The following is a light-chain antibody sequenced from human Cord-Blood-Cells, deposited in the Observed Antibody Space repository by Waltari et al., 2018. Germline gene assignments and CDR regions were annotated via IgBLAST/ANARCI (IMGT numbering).Light chain of an antibody. CDR1: QSVSSN. J-gene: IGKJ3*01. V-gene: IGKV3-15*01. CDR3: QQYKNWPPFT. Sequence: EIVMTQSPATLSVSPGERATLSCRASQSVSSNLAWYKQKPGQAPRLLIYGASTRATSIPASFSGSGSGTELTLNICSLQSEHGAVDYCQQYKNWPPFTFGPGTTVDIK. CDR2: GAS.